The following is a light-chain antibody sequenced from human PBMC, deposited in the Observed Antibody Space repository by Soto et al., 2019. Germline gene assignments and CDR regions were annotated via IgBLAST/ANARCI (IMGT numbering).Light chain of an antibody. J-gene: IGKJ1*01. CDR3: QHYNSYSRT. Sequence: DIQLTQSPSTQSASVGDRVTITCRASQTIDKKLAWYQQKPGKAPKLLIFDASTLQTGVPLRFSGSGSGTEFSLSINSLQPDDFATYYCQHYNSYSRTFGQGTKVEI. CDR2: DAS. CDR1: QTIDKK. V-gene: IGKV1-5*01.